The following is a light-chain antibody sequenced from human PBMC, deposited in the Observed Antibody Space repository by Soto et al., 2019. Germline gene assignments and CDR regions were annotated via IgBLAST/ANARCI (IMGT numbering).Light chain of an antibody. V-gene: IGLV2-14*01. CDR3: TSYTSSSTLV. CDR2: DVS. Sequence: QSALTQPASVSGSPGQSITISCTGSSSDIGGYNYVSRYQQHPGKAPKLMIYDVSNRPSGVSNRISGSKSGNTASLTISGLQAEDEADYYCTSYTSSSTLVFGTGTKVTVL. CDR1: SSDIGGYNY. J-gene: IGLJ1*01.